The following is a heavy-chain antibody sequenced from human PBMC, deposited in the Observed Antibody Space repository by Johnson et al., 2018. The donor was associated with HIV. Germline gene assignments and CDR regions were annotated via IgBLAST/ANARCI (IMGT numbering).Heavy chain of an antibody. Sequence: VQLVESGGGVVRPGVSLRLSCAASGFTFDDYGMSWVRQAPGKGLEWVSGINWNGGSTGYADSVKGRFTISRDNAKNSLYLQMNSLRAEDTALYYCAGGGAAAGTWDAFDMWGRGTLVTVSS. D-gene: IGHD6-13*01. CDR2: INWNGGST. CDR3: AGGGAAAGTWDAFDM. CDR1: GFTFDDYG. V-gene: IGHV3-20*04. J-gene: IGHJ3*02.